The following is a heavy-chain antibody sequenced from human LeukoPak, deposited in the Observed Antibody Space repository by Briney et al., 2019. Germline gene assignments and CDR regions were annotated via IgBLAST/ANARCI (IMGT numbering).Heavy chain of an antibody. CDR2: MNPSSGNT. CDR3: ARRDCTTGACRFDD. J-gene: IGHJ4*02. Sequence: GASVKVSCKVSGHTFTNDEIHWVRQATGQGLEWMGWMNPSSGNTGYAQKFQGRLTMTRNTSISTAYMDLSSLRSDDTAVYYCARRDCTTGACRFDDWGQGTRVSVSP. V-gene: IGHV1-8*01. CDR1: GHTFTNDE. D-gene: IGHD2-8*01.